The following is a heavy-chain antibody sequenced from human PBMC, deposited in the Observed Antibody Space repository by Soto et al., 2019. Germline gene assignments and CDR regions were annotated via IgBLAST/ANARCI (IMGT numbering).Heavy chain of an antibody. CDR2: IYYSGSA. Sequence: PSETLSLTCTVSGGSISSDDHYWSWIRQPPGKGLEWIGYIYYSGSAYYNPSLKSRVIMSVDTSKNQFSLKLSSVTAADTAVYYCARNIVVVPAAMPAFDPWGQGTLVTVYS. D-gene: IGHD2-2*01. V-gene: IGHV4-30-4*01. J-gene: IGHJ5*02. CDR1: GGSISSDDHY. CDR3: ARNIVVVPAAMPAFDP.